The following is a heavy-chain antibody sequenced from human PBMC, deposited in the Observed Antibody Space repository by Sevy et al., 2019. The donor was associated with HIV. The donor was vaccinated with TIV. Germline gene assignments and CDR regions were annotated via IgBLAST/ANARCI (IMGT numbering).Heavy chain of an antibody. D-gene: IGHD1-1*01. Sequence: SETLSLTCTVSGGSISSYYWSWIRQPAGKGLEWIGRIYTSGSTNYDPSLKSRVTMSGDTSKNQFSLKLSSVTAADTAVYYCARELVHLKQRTTHNWFDPWGRGTLVTVSS. J-gene: IGHJ5*02. CDR3: ARELVHLKQRTTHNWFDP. CDR2: IYTSGST. CDR1: GGSISSYY. V-gene: IGHV4-4*07.